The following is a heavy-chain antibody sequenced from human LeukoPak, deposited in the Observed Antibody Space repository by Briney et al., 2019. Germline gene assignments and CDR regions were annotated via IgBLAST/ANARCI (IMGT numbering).Heavy chain of an antibody. CDR1: GYTFTSYD. Sequence: ASVKVSCKASGYTFTSYDINWVRQATGQGLELMGWMNPNSGNTGYAQKFQGRVTMTRNTSISTAYMELSSLRSEDTAVYYCAREAYCSGGSCYPPGDIWGQGTMVTVSS. D-gene: IGHD2-15*01. J-gene: IGHJ3*02. V-gene: IGHV1-8*01. CDR3: AREAYCSGGSCYPPGDI. CDR2: MNPNSGNT.